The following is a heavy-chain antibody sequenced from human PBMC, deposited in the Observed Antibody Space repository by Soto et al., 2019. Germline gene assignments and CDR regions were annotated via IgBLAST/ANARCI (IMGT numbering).Heavy chain of an antibody. J-gene: IGHJ4*02. CDR1: GFTFSSYE. D-gene: IGHD1-7*01. Sequence: GGSLRLSCAASGFTFSSYEMNWVRQAPGKGLEWVSYISTNGSTIYYEDSVKIRCTISRDNAKNARYLQMNSLSAEDTAVYYCARDRYNWNYYFDYWGQGTLVTVSS. V-gene: IGHV3-48*03. CDR3: ARDRYNWNYYFDY. CDR2: ISTNGSTI.